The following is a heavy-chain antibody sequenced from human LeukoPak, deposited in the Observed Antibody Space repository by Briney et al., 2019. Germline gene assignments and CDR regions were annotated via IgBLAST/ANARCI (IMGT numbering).Heavy chain of an antibody. Sequence: GGSLRLSCAASGFTFSSHAMHWVRQAPGKGLEWVAVISYDGSNKYYADSVKGRFTISRDNSKNTLYLQMNSLRAEDTAVYYCARGFRGSGSYFFDYWGQGTLVTVSS. CDR3: ARGFRGSGSYFFDY. CDR2: ISYDGSNK. V-gene: IGHV3-30-3*01. D-gene: IGHD3-10*01. J-gene: IGHJ4*02. CDR1: GFTFSSHA.